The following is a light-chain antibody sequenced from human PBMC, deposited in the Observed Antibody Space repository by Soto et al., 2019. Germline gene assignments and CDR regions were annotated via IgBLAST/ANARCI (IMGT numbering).Light chain of an antibody. CDR3: QPSYSTPWT. Sequence: DFQMTLSPSSLSASVGDRVTSTCRASPSISSYLNCYQQKPGKAPKLLIYAASSLQSVVPSRFTGSGSGTEFTLTISSLQPEAFATYYCQPSYSTPWTFGQGTTLEIK. J-gene: IGKJ1*01. CDR2: AAS. CDR1: PSISSY. V-gene: IGKV1-39*01.